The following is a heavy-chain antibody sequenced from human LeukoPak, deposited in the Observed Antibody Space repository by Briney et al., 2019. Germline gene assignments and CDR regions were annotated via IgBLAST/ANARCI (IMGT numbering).Heavy chain of an antibody. J-gene: IGHJ5*02. V-gene: IGHV3-7*01. Sequence: PGGSLRLSCAASGFTFSSYWMSWVRQAPGKGLEWVANIKQDGSEKYYVDSVKGRFTISRDNAKNSLYLQMNSLRAEDTAVYYCARGPSSSTWHFFGCYDPWGQGTLVTVSS. CDR1: GFTFSSYW. CDR2: IKQDGSEK. CDR3: ARGPSSSTWHFFGCYDP. D-gene: IGHD6-13*01.